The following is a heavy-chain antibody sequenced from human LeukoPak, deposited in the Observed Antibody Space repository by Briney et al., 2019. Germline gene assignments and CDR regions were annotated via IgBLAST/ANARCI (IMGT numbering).Heavy chain of an antibody. J-gene: IGHJ4*02. CDR3: LKDMDNNGWG. CDR2: ISWNGDYI. D-gene: IGHD3-22*01. CDR1: GFRFDAYA. V-gene: IGHV3-9*01. Sequence: GGSLRLSCAASGFRFDAYAISWVRQAPGKGLEWVSGISWNGDYIGYADSVKGRFTISRDNSKKSLYLQMNSLRPEDTALYYCLKDMDNNGWGWGQGTLVTVSA.